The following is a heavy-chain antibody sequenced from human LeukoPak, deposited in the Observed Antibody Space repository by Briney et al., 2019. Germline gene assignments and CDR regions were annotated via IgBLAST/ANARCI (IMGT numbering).Heavy chain of an antibody. Sequence: GGSLRLSCAASGLTFSSHAMNWVRQAPGKGLEWVSSINGDGGVTYYADSVKGRFTISRDNSKNTLYLQMNSLRDEDTAVYHCAKSTVECGTNCGYQYYSMDVWAKGPRSPSP. CDR1: GLTFSSHA. V-gene: IGHV3-23*01. J-gene: IGHJ6*03. CDR2: INGDGGVT. D-gene: IGHD5-18*01. CDR3: AKSTVECGTNCGYQYYSMDV.